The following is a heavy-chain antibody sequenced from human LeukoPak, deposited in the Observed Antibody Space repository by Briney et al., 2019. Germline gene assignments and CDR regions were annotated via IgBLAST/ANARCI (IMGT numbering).Heavy chain of an antibody. CDR3: ANTGEYSYGPFDY. CDR2: ISSSSSYI. Sequence: SGGSLRLSCAASGFTFSSYSMNWVRQAPGKGLEWVSSISSSSSYIYYADSVKGRFTISRDNAKNSLYLQMNSLKASDTAMYYCANTGEYSYGPFDYWGQGTLVTVSS. V-gene: IGHV3-21*04. D-gene: IGHD5-18*01. J-gene: IGHJ4*02. CDR1: GFTFSSYS.